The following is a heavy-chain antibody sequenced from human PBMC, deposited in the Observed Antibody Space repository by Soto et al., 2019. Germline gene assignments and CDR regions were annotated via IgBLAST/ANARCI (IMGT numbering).Heavy chain of an antibody. CDR1: GFTFSSYA. CDR2: ISGSGGST. CDR3: AKEAYYYDSSGYYSLSLGAPGMDV. Sequence: GGSLRLSCAASGFTFSSYAMSWVRQAPGKGLEWVSAISGSGGSTYYADSVKGRFTISRDNSKNTLYLQMNSLRAEDTAVYYCAKEAYYYDSSGYYSLSLGAPGMDVWGQGTTVTVSS. V-gene: IGHV3-23*01. D-gene: IGHD3-22*01. J-gene: IGHJ6*02.